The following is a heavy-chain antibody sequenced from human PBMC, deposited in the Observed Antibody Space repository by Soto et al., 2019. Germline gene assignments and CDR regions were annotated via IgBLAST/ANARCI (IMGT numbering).Heavy chain of an antibody. CDR2: ISYDGSNK. D-gene: IGHD6-19*01. J-gene: IGHJ4*02. CDR3: AGGWYFFDY. V-gene: IGHV3-30*03. Sequence: QVQLVESGGGVVQPGRSLRLSCAASGFTFNNYGMHWARQAPGKGLEWVAGISYDGSNKYYADSVKGRFTISRDNSRNTLYLQMDSLRAEDTAVYYCAGGWYFFDYCGQGTLATVSS. CDR1: GFTFNNYG.